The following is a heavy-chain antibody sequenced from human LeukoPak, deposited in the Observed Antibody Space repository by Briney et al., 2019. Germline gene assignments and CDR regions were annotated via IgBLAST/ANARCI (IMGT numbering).Heavy chain of an antibody. CDR3: ASPIGAAAGYFDY. D-gene: IGHD6-13*01. CDR1: GFTFSSHW. CDR2: IKSDGRST. Sequence: GGSLRLSCVASGFTFSSHWMHWVRQGPGKGLAWVSRIKSDGRSTNYADSVKGRFTISRDNAKNSLYLQMNSLRAEDTAVYYCASPIGAAAGYFDYWGQGTLVTVSS. V-gene: IGHV3-74*01. J-gene: IGHJ4*02.